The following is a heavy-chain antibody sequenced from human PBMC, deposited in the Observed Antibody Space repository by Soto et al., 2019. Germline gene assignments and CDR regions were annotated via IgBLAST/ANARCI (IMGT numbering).Heavy chain of an antibody. Sequence: QVQLVQSGAEVKKPGSSVKVSCKASGGTFNSYAISWVRQAPGQGLEWMGGIIPIFGTANYAQKFQGRVTITADESTSTADMELSSLRSEDTAGYYCARGARASRWGGAQDYWGQGTLGTVSS. J-gene: IGHJ4*02. V-gene: IGHV1-69*01. CDR1: GGTFNSYA. CDR2: IIPIFGTA. CDR3: ARGARASRWGGAQDY. D-gene: IGHD1-26*01.